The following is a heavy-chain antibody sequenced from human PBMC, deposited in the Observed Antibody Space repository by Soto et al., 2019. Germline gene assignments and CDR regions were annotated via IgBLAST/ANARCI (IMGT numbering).Heavy chain of an antibody. V-gene: IGHV3-30*18. J-gene: IGHJ5*02. CDR1: GFTFSSYG. CDR3: AKDQVTSGWYKWSWFDP. CDR2: ISYDGRNK. Sequence: QVQLVESGGGVVQPGRSLRLSCAASGFTFSSYGMDWVRRAPGKGLEWVSFISYDGRNKDYADSVKGRFTISRDNSKNTLYLQMNSLRTEDTAIYYCAKDQVTSGWYKWSWFDPWGQGTLVTVSS. D-gene: IGHD6-19*01.